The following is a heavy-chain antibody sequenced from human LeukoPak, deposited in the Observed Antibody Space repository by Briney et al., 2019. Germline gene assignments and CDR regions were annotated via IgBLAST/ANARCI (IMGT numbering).Heavy chain of an antibody. J-gene: IGHJ4*02. CDR1: GFTVSSNY. D-gene: IGHD3-22*01. CDR2: FYSGGST. CDR3: ARTDSSGYYDY. V-gene: IGHV3-53*01. Sequence: PGGSLRLSXAASGFTVSSNYMTWVRQAPGKGLEWVSIFYSGGSTYYADSVKGRFTISRDNSKNTLYLQMNSLRAEDTAVYYCARTDSSGYYDYWGQGTLVTVSS.